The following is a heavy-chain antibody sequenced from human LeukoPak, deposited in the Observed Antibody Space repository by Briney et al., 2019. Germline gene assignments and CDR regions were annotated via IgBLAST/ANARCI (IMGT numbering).Heavy chain of an antibody. CDR2: LYNSGRT. J-gene: IGHJ4*02. D-gene: IGHD5-18*01. V-gene: IGHV4-61*02. Sequence: SETLSLTCSVSGDSISSGTSYWSWIRQPAGKGLEWIGRLYNSGRTDYNPSLKSRVTISLDTSKNQFSLKVGSMTAADTAVYYCARAGGYGLIDYWGQGTMVTVSS. CDR1: GDSISSGTSY. CDR3: ARAGGYGLIDY.